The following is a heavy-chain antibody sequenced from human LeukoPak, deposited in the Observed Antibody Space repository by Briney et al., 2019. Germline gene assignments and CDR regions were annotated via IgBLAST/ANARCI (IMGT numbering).Heavy chain of an antibody. CDR1: GFTFSSCA. CDR2: ISSGDRT. Sequence: PGGSLRLSCAASGFTFSSCALKWVRQAPGKGLEWVAGISSGDRTFHAESVKGRFTISRDKSKDTLYLQMNSLRAEDTAVYYCAKDATASPYFHWFDNWGQGTQVIVSS. J-gene: IGHJ4*02. CDR3: AKDATASPYFHWFDN. V-gene: IGHV3-23*01. D-gene: IGHD3-9*01.